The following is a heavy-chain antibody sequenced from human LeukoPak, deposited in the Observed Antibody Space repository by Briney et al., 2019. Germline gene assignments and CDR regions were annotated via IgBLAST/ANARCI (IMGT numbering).Heavy chain of an antibody. CDR1: GFTFSNYW. CDR2: TKEDASEK. V-gene: IGHV3-7*03. D-gene: IGHD1-26*01. J-gene: IGHJ3*01. CDR3: ARSHSGRYYGDAFDV. Sequence: GGSLRLSRAASGFTFSNYWMTWVRQAPGKGLEWVANTKEDASEKYYVDSVRGRFTTSRDNAKNSLYLQMSSLRAEDTAVYYCARSHSGRYYGDAFDVWGQGTVVTVSS.